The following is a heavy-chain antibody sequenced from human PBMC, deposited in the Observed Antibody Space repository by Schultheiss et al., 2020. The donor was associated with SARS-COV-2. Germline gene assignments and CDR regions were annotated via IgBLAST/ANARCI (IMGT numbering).Heavy chain of an antibody. Sequence: SETLSLTCTVSGGSISSYYWSWIRQPPGKGLEWIGSIYYSGSTYYNPSLKSRVTISVDTSKNQFSLKLSSVTAADTAVYYCARDGFDGYCSSTSCYLGGNWFDPWGQGTLVTVSS. J-gene: IGHJ5*02. CDR2: IYYSGST. D-gene: IGHD2-2*01. V-gene: IGHV4-59*12. CDR1: GGSISSYY. CDR3: ARDGFDGYCSSTSCYLGGNWFDP.